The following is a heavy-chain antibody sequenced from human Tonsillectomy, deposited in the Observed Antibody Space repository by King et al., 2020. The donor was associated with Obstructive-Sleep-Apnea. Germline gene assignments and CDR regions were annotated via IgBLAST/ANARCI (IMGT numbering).Heavy chain of an antibody. V-gene: IGHV1-69*09. D-gene: IGHD2-2*03. CDR2: ISPLLTIT. J-gene: IGHJ4*02. Sequence: VQLVESGPDVKNPGSSVKVSCKASGGGFDNHVINWVRQSPGQGLEWLGRISPLLTITDYAPRFQDKVTIIADNSRDTVYMTLSGLKSEDTAMYYCARDPRGFGVGYGHTFDIWGQGSLVVVSS. CDR1: GGGFDNHV. CDR3: ARDPRGFGVGYGHTFDI.